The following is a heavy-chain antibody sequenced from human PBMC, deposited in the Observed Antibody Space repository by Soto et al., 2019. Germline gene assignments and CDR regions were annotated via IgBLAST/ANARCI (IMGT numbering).Heavy chain of an antibody. CDR1: GYTFTDYY. D-gene: IGHD3-22*01. CDR3: GREYFDSRGTPPGD. CDR2: MNPKSGGA. Sequence: ASVKVSCKTSGYTFTDYYTHWVRQAPGQGLEWMGWMNPKSGGAYFAQKFQGRVTLTRNTSTNTVFMELSSLKSEDTAIYYCGREYFDSRGTPPGDWGQGTLVTVSS. J-gene: IGHJ4*02. V-gene: IGHV1-2*02.